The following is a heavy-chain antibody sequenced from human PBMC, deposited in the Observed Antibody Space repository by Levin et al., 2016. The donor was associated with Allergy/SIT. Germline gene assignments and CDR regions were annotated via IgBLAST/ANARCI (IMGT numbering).Heavy chain of an antibody. CDR2: LNPGSGYT. CDR1: GYNFTTYT. J-gene: IGHJ4*02. Sequence: ASVKVSCKTFGYNFTTYTIQWVRQAPGQRLEWMAWLNPGSGYTKYSQNFQGRVTITRDTSASTAYMDLSNLRSEDTAVYYCTRAASYAFDTWGQGTLVTVSS. V-gene: IGHV1-3*01. D-gene: IGHD1-26*01. CDR3: TRAASYAFDT.